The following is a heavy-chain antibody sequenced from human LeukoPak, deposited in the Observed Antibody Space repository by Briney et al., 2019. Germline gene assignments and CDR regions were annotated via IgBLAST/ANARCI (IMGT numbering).Heavy chain of an antibody. CDR2: ISSNGGNT. Sequence: GGSLRLSCSASGFTFSTYAMHWVRQAPGKGLEYVSAISSNGGNTYYADSVKGRFTISRDNSKNTLYLQLNSLRAEDTAVYYCAKGAGNFDWSYHDYWGQGTLVTVSS. V-gene: IGHV3-64*04. D-gene: IGHD3-9*01. J-gene: IGHJ4*02. CDR3: AKGAGNFDWSYHDY. CDR1: GFTFSTYA.